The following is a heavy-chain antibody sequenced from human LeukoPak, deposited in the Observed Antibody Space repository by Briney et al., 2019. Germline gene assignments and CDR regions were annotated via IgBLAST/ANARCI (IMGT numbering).Heavy chain of an antibody. CDR2: IDGSGGGT. CDR3: AREGYYDSGSSPTFYFDY. J-gene: IGHJ4*02. Sequence: GGSLRLSCVASGFTFSSYGMSWVRQAPGKGLEWVSGIDGSGGGTDYADSVKGRFTISRDNPRNTLYLQMKSLRPEDTAIYYCAREGYYDSGSSPTFYFDYWGQGTLVTVSS. D-gene: IGHD3-10*01. CDR1: GFTFSSYG. V-gene: IGHV3-23*01.